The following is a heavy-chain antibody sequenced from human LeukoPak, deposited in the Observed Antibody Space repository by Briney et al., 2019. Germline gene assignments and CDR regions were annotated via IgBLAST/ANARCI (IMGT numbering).Heavy chain of an antibody. D-gene: IGHD5-12*01. CDR1: GFSLTNFA. J-gene: IGHJ4*02. Sequence: GGSLRLSCAAPGFSLTNFAMSWVRQAPGKGLEWVSLIIGSSGDTFYADSVKGRFTISRDNSKNRLYLQMNSLRAEDTALYYCAKGAYDYIEMGYFDYWGQGTLVTVSS. V-gene: IGHV3-23*01. CDR3: AKGAYDYIEMGYFDY. CDR2: IIGSSGDT.